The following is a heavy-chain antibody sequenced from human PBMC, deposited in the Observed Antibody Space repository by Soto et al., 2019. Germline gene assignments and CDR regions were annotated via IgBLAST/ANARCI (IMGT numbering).Heavy chain of an antibody. D-gene: IGHD3-9*01. J-gene: IGHJ6*02. Sequence: GASVKVSCKASGYTFTSYYMHWVRQAPGQGLEWMGIINPSGGSTSYAQKFQGRVTMTRDTSTSTVYMELSSLRSEDTAVYYCARDELLYDILTGYPISTNYYYYYGMDVWGQGTTVTAP. V-gene: IGHV1-46*01. CDR3: ARDELLYDILTGYPISTNYYYYYGMDV. CDR1: GYTFTSYY. CDR2: INPSGGST.